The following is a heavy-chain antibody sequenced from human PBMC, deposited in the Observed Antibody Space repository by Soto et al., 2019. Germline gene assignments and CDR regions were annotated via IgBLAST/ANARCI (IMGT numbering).Heavy chain of an antibody. Sequence: ASVKVSCKASGYTFTSYAMHWVRQAPGQRLEWMGWINAGNGNTKYSQKFQGRVTITRDTSASTAYMELSSLRSEDTAVYYCARDSPNLITSVGVVTAYYYMDVWGKGTTVTVSS. V-gene: IGHV1-3*01. CDR1: GYTFTSYA. D-gene: IGHD3-3*01. CDR2: INAGNGNT. J-gene: IGHJ6*03. CDR3: ARDSPNLITSVGVVTAYYYMDV.